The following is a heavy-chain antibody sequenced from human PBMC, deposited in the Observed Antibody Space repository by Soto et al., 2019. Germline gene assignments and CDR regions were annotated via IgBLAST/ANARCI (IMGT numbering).Heavy chain of an antibody. CDR2: IYPGDSDT. CDR3: ARHESGRYCSGGSCYVGFDP. D-gene: IGHD2-15*01. Sequence: PGESLKISCTGSGYSFTSYWIGWVRQMPGKGLEWMGIIYPGDSDTRYSPSFQGQVTISADKSISTAYLQWSSLKASDTAMYYCARHESGRYCSGGSCYVGFDPWGQGTLVTVSS. V-gene: IGHV5-51*01. CDR1: GYSFTSYW. J-gene: IGHJ5*02.